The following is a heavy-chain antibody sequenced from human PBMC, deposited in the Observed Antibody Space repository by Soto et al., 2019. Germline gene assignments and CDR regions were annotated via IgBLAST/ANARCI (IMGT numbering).Heavy chain of an antibody. CDR3: ARDFGYYDFWSGYSSYYYYYGMDV. CDR1: VFTFSSYS. Sequence: GGSLRLSCSASVFTFSSYSMSWVRQAPGKGLEWVSAISGSGGSTYYADSVKGRFTISRDNSKNTLYLQMNSLRAEDTAVYYCARDFGYYDFWSGYSSYYYYYGMDVRDKGTTVTVSS. J-gene: IGHJ6*04. D-gene: IGHD3-3*01. V-gene: IGHV3-23*01. CDR2: ISGSGGST.